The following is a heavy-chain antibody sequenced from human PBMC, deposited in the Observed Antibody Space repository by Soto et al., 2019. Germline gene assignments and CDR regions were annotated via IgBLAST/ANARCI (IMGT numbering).Heavy chain of an antibody. CDR3: ARIKRELLDY. CDR1: GFSLSTSGMC. V-gene: IGHV2-70*11. Sequence: SGPTLVNPTQTLTLTCTFSGFSLSTSGMCVSWIRQPPGKALEWLARIDWDDDKYYNTSLRPRLTISKDTSKNQVVLTMTHMDPVDTATYYCARIKRELLDYWGQGTLVTVSS. CDR2: IDWDDDK. D-gene: IGHD1-26*01. J-gene: IGHJ4*02.